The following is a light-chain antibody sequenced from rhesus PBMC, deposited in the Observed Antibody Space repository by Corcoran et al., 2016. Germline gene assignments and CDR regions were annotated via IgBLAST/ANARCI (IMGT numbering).Light chain of an antibody. CDR2: DAS. J-gene: IGKJ4*01. CDR3: QQHNSYPLT. Sequence: DIQMTQSPSSLSAPLGTTVTITCQASKGISKFLAWFSKNPGKPPKCRILDASTLQIGVPSGFSGSGSGTEFTLPISSLKPEDFATYYCQQHNSYPLTFGGGTKVEIK. V-gene: IGKV1-25*01. CDR1: KGISKF.